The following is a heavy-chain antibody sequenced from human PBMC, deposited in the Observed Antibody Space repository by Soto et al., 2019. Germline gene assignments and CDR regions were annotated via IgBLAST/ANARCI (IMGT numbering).Heavy chain of an antibody. CDR3: AREFLEWLAPYYYYYGMDV. D-gene: IGHD3-3*01. Sequence: ASVKVSCKASGYTFTSYYMHWVRQAPGQGLEWMGIINPSGGSTSYAQKFQGRVTMTRDTSTSTVYMELSSLRSEETAVYYCAREFLEWLAPYYYYYGMDVWGKGTTVTVSS. J-gene: IGHJ6*04. CDR1: GYTFTSYY. CDR2: INPSGGST. V-gene: IGHV1-46*01.